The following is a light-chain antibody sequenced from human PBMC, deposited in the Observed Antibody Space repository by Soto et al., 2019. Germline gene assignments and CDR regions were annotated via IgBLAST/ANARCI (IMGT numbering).Light chain of an antibody. CDR2: LNSDGSH. Sequence: QLVLTQSPSASASLGASAKLTCTLSSGHSNYAIAWHQQQSEKGPRYLMKLNSDGSHSKGDGIPDRFSGSSSGAERYLTISSLQSEDEADYYCQTWGSGIVVFGGGTQLTVL. CDR1: SGHSNYA. CDR3: QTWGSGIVV. V-gene: IGLV4-69*01. J-gene: IGLJ2*01.